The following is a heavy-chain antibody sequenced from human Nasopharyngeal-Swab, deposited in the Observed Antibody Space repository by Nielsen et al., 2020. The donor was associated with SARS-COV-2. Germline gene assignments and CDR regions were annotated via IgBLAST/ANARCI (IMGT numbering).Heavy chain of an antibody. CDR3: ARAPYGQLARYYYYGMDV. CDR2: IGTAGDT. V-gene: IGHV3-13*01. D-gene: IGHD6-6*01. Sequence: GSLRLSCAASGFTFSSYDMHWVRQATGKGLEWVSAIGTAGDTYYPGSVKGRFTISRENAKNSLYLQMNSLRAGDTAVYYCARAPYGQLARYYYYGMDVWGQGTTVTVSS. CDR1: GFTFSSYD. J-gene: IGHJ6*02.